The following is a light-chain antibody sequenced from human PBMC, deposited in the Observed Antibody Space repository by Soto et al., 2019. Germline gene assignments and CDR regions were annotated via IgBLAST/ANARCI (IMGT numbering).Light chain of an antibody. V-gene: IGLV2-14*01. CDR2: DVR. J-gene: IGLJ2*01. CDR1: SSDIGGYNY. Sequence: QSVLTQPASVSGSPGQSITISCTGTSSDIGGYNYVSWYQQHPDKAPKLMIYDVRNRPSGVSNRFSGSKSGNTASLTISGLQAQDEAAYCCSSYTTSSTLVFGGGTKLTVL. CDR3: SSYTTSSTLV.